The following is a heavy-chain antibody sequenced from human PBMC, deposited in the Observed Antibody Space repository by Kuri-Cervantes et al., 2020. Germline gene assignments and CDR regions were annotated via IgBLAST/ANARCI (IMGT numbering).Heavy chain of an antibody. CDR1: GFTFSSYW. D-gene: IGHD3-10*01. V-gene: IGHV3-7*03. Sequence: GESLKISCAASGFTFSSYWMSWVRQAPGKGLEWVANIKQDGSEKYYVDSVKGRFTISRDNAKNSLYLQMNSLRAEDTAVYYCAKRAGGDWFDPWGQGTLVTVSS. J-gene: IGHJ5*02. CDR3: AKRAGGDWFDP. CDR2: IKQDGSEK.